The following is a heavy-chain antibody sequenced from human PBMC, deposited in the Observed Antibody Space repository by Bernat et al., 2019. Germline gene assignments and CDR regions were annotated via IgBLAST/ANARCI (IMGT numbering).Heavy chain of an antibody. V-gene: IGHV3-7*03. J-gene: IGHJ3*02. CDR3: AREESSGIAVAYDAFDI. Sequence: EVQLVESGGGLVQPGGSLRLSCAASGFTFSSYWMSWVRQAPGKGLEWVANIKQDGSEKYYVDSVKGRFTISRDNAKNSLYLQMNSLRAEDTAVYYCAREESSGIAVAYDAFDIWGQGTMVTVSS. D-gene: IGHD6-19*01. CDR1: GFTFSSYW. CDR2: IKQDGSEK.